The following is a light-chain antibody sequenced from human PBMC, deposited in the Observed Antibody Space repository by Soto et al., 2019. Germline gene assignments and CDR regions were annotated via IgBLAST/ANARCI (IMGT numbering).Light chain of an antibody. V-gene: IGKV3-11*01. CDR3: QQRTTWPPT. CDR2: SAS. CDR1: QSVRND. Sequence: EIVLTQAPATLSLSPGERATLSCRASQSVRNDLVWYHQKPGQAPRVLIYSASNRATGIPARFSGSGSGTDFTLTISSLEPEDFAVYYCQQRTTWPPTSGGGNKVEMK. J-gene: IGKJ4*01.